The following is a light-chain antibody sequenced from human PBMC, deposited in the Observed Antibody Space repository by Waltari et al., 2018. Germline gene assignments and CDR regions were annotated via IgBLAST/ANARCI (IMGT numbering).Light chain of an antibody. V-gene: IGKV3-15*01. CDR1: QSVRSN. CDR3: QQYNNWPLT. Sequence: EIVMTQSPATLSLSPGERATPSCRASQSVRSNVAWYQQKPGQAPRLLIYGASTRATGIPARFSGSGSDTEFTLTISSLQSEDFAVYYCQQYNNWPLTFGGGTKVEI. CDR2: GAS. J-gene: IGKJ4*01.